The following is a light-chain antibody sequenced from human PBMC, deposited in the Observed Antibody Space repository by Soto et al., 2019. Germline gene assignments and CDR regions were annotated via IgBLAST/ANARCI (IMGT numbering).Light chain of an antibody. CDR1: KLGDKY. V-gene: IGLV3-1*01. Sequence: SYELTQPPSVSVSPGQTASITCSGDKLGDKYVCWYHQKPGQSPVLVIYQDSKRPSGIPERFSGSNSGNTAALTISGTQPMDEADYYCQAWDRSTGVFGTGTKLTVL. J-gene: IGLJ1*01. CDR2: QDS. CDR3: QAWDRSTGV.